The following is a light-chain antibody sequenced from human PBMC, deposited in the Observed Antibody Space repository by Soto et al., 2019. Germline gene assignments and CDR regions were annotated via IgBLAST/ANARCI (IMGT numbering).Light chain of an antibody. CDR3: SSYTSSSTRV. J-gene: IGLJ2*01. CDR1: SSDVGGYNY. V-gene: IGLV2-14*01. Sequence: QSALTQPASVSGSPGQALTISCTGTSSDVGGYNYVSWYQQHPGKAPKLMIYEVSKRPSGVSNRFSGSKSGNTASLTISGLQAEDEADYSCSSYTSSSTRVFGGGTKVTVL. CDR2: EVS.